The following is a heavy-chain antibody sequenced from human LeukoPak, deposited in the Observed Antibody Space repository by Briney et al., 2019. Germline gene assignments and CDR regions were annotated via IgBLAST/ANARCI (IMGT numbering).Heavy chain of an antibody. V-gene: IGHV3-48*01. Sequence: AGSLRLSCAASGFTFSPYRMNWVRQAPGQGLELLSYITSSDNSIYYADSVRGRFTISRDNAKNSLYLQMNSLRAEDTAVYYCSRDHINSDNYYMDVWGKGTTVTVSS. CDR1: GFTFSPYR. CDR2: ITSSDNSI. CDR3: SRDHINSDNYYMDV. J-gene: IGHJ6*03. D-gene: IGHD2-21*01.